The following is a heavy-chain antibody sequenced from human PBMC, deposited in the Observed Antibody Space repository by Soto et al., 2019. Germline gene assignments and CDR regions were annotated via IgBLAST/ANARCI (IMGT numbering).Heavy chain of an antibody. CDR3: ARETPYYYGSGSYYMDV. CDR2: IYYSGST. V-gene: IGHV4-59*01. Sequence: QVQLQESGPGLVKPSETLSLTCTVSGGSISSYYWSWIRQPPGKGLEWIGYIYYSGSTNYNPSLKSRVPISVDTSKNQFSLKLSSVTAADTAVYYCARETPYYYGSGSYYMDVWGKGTTVTVSS. D-gene: IGHD3-10*01. J-gene: IGHJ6*03. CDR1: GGSISSYY.